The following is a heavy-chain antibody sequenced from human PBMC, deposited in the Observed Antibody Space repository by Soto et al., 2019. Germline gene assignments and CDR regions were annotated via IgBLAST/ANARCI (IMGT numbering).Heavy chain of an antibody. V-gene: IGHV1-69*06. J-gene: IGHJ4*02. D-gene: IGHD2-21*01. CDR1: GGTFSSYA. CDR2: IIPIFGTA. Sequence: GASVKVSCKASGGTFSSYAISWVRQAPGQGLEWMGGIIPIFGTANYAQKFQGRVTITADKSTSTAYMELSSLRSEDTAVYYCARGVMATNDPYFDYWGQGTLVTVSS. CDR3: ARGVMATNDPYFDY.